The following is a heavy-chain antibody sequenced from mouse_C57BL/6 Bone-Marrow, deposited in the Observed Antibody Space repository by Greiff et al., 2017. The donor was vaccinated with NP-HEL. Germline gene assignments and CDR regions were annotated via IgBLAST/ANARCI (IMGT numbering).Heavy chain of an antibody. CDR1: GYTFTSYW. CDR3: ARIEDYYGSSYEYFDY. V-gene: IGHV1-55*01. Sequence: QVQLQQPGAELVKPGASVKMSCKASGYTFTSYWITWVKQRPGQGLEWIGDIYPGSGSTNYNEKFKSKATLTVDTSSSTAYMQLSSLTSEDSAVYYCARIEDYYGSSYEYFDYWGQGTTLTVSS. D-gene: IGHD1-1*01. CDR2: IYPGSGST. J-gene: IGHJ2*01.